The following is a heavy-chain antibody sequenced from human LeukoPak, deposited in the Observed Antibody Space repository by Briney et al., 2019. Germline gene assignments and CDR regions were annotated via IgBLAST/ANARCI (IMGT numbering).Heavy chain of an antibody. CDR1: GGSISSSNW. CDR2: IYHSGST. V-gene: IGHV4-4*03. CDR3: ATYSSWSDYFDY. Sequence: PGTLSLTCAVSGGSISSSNWWSWVRQPPGKGLEWIGEIYHSGSTNYNPSLKSRVTISVDKSKNQFSLRLSSVTAADTAVYYCATYSSWSDYFDYWGQGTLVTVSS. J-gene: IGHJ4*02. D-gene: IGHD6-13*01.